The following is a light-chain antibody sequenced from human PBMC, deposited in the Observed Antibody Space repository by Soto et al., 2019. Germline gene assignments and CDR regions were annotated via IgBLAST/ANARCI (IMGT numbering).Light chain of an antibody. CDR3: QQYGGSPWT. CDR2: GAS. V-gene: IGKV3-20*01. CDR1: QSVSSSF. Sequence: EIVLTQSPGTLSLSPGERVTLSCRASQSVSSSFLAWYQQKPGQAPRLLIYGASSRATGIPDRFSGSGSGTDFILTIRRLEPEDCAVYYCQQYGGSPWTFGQGTKVEIK. J-gene: IGKJ1*01.